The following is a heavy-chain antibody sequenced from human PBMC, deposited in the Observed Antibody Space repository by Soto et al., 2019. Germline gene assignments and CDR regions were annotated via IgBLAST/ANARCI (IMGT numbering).Heavy chain of an antibody. V-gene: IGHV4-39*07. CDR3: ARDQVKGIVVVPAAYYYYYYGMDV. CDR1: GGSISSSSYY. CDR2: IYYSGST. Sequence: PSETLSLTCTVSGGSISSSSYYWGWIRQPPGKGLEWIGSIYYSGSTYYNPSLKSRVTISVDTSKNQFSLKLSSVTAADTAVYYCARDQVKGIVVVPAAYYYYYYGMDVWGQGTTVTVSS. J-gene: IGHJ6*02. D-gene: IGHD2-2*01.